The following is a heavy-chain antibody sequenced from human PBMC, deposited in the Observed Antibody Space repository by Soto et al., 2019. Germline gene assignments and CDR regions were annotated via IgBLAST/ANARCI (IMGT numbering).Heavy chain of an antibody. CDR1: GWSFRGFY. CDR3: ARGMGEESTFYKYYGMDV. J-gene: IGHJ6*02. CDR2: SDHSGRT. Sequence: SETLSLTGSVYGWSFRGFYWSWIRQPPGKGLEWIGESDHSGRTKYNAPLKSRVTISVDTSKKQLSLKLSSVTAADTAVYYCARGMGEESTFYKYYGMDVWCQGTTVTVSS. D-gene: IGHD3-16*01. V-gene: IGHV4-34*01.